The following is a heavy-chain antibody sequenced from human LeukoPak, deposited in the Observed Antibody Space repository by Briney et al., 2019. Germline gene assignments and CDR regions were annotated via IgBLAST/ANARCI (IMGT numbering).Heavy chain of an antibody. J-gene: IGHJ3*02. D-gene: IGHD3-22*01. Sequence: ASVKVSCKASGYTFTNYGISWVRQAPGQGLEWMGWISAYNGYTNYAQKFQGTVTMTRDTSTSTAYLELRSLRSDDTAVYYCARMMTPRLYYDSSGYYNGAFDIWGQGTMVTASS. CDR3: ARMMTPRLYYDSSGYYNGAFDI. V-gene: IGHV1-18*01. CDR1: GYTFTNYG. CDR2: ISAYNGYT.